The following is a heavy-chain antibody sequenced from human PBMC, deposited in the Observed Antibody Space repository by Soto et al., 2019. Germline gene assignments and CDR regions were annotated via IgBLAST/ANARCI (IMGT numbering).Heavy chain of an antibody. CDR2: IIPIIGST. CDR1: GSTFSSYT. V-gene: IGHV1-69*08. D-gene: IGHD3-9*01. J-gene: IGHJ5*02. Sequence: ASVKVSCKASGSTFSSYTISWVRQAPGQRLEWMGRIIPIIGSTSYAQKFKGRVTMTRDTSTSTVYMELSSLRSEDTAVYYCARDLARKLRDYDILTGPRWFDPWGQGTLVTVSS. CDR3: ARDLARKLRDYDILTGPRWFDP.